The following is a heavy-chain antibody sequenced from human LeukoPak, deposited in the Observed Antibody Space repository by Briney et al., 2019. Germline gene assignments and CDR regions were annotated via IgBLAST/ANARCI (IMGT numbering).Heavy chain of an antibody. Sequence: RPSETLSLTCTVSGGSISNSYYYWGWIRQPPGKGLEWIGSVHYSGSTYYNPSLKSRVTMSVDTSKNQFSLKLTSVTAADAAVFYCARYATSYSISWYGWFDPWGQGTLVTVSS. CDR2: VHYSGST. V-gene: IGHV4-39*07. D-gene: IGHD6-13*01. CDR3: ARYATSYSISWYGWFDP. J-gene: IGHJ5*02. CDR1: GGSISNSYYY.